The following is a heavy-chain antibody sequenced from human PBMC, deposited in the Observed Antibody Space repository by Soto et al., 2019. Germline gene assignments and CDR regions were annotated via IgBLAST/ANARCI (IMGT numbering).Heavy chain of an antibody. CDR1: GFTFSNYR. V-gene: IGHV3-74*01. CDR2: INSDGSNT. D-gene: IGHD2-2*01. CDR3: AKGRGYCMSTSCYVGSDY. Sequence: GGSLRLSCAASGFTFSNYRMHWVRQAPGKGLVWVSRINSDGSNTNYADSVKGRVTISRDNAKNTLYLQMNSLRAEDTAVYYCAKGRGYCMSTSCYVGSDYWGQGTLVTVSS. J-gene: IGHJ4*02.